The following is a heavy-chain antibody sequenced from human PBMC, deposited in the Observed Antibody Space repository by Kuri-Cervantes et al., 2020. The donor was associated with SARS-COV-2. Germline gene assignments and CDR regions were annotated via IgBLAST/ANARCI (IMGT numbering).Heavy chain of an antibody. CDR1: GFTFSSYS. CDR3: ARHRGYYYYYMDV. Sequence: GESLKISCAASGFTFSSYSMNWVRQAPGKGLEWVSSISSSSSYIYYADSVKGRFTISRDNAKNSLYLQMNSLKASDTAMYYCARHRGYYYYYMDVWGKGTTVTVSS. J-gene: IGHJ6*03. CDR2: ISSSSSYI. V-gene: IGHV3-21*04. D-gene: IGHD3-10*01.